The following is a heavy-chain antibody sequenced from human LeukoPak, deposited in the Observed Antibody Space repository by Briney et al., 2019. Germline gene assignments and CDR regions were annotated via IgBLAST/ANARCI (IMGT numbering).Heavy chain of an antibody. D-gene: IGHD5-12*01. J-gene: IGHJ3*02. Sequence: SQTLSLTCAVSGGSISSGGYSWSWVRQPPGEGLEWVGYIYHSGTTYYNPSLQSRVTISLDRSKNQFSLKLSSMTAADTAVYYCASGNTGYDRDAFDIWGQGTMVTVSS. V-gene: IGHV4-30-2*01. CDR2: IYHSGTT. CDR1: GGSISSGGYS. CDR3: ASGNTGYDRDAFDI.